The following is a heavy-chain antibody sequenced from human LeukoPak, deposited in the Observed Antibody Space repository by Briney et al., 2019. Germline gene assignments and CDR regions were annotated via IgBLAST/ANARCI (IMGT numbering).Heavy chain of an antibody. CDR3: ASYMMTDAFDI. D-gene: IGHD3-16*01. CDR2: ISFDGSKK. CDR1: GFSFSNYG. V-gene: IGHV3-30*03. Sequence: RPGGSLRLSCAASGFSFSNYGVHWVRQAPGKGLGWVAVISFDGSKKYYADSVKGRFTISRDNSKNTLYLQMNSLRAEDTAMYYCASYMMTDAFDIWGQGTMVTVSS. J-gene: IGHJ3*02.